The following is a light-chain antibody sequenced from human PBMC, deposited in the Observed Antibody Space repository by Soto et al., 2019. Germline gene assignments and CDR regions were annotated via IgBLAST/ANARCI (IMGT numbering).Light chain of an antibody. CDR3: SSYAGSNNLL. CDR2: EVS. V-gene: IGLV2-8*01. J-gene: IGLJ2*01. CDR1: SSDVGAYNY. Sequence: QSALTQPPSASGSPGQSVTISCTGTSSDVGAYNYVSWYQQHPGKAPKLMIYEVSKRPSGVPDRFSGSKSGNTASLTVSGLXAEDEADYYCSSYAGSNNLLFGGGTKLTVL.